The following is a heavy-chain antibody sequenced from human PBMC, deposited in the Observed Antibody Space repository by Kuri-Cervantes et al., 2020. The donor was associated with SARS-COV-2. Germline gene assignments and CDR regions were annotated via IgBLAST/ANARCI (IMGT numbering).Heavy chain of an antibody. CDR2: IYYSGST. V-gene: IGHV4-61*01. D-gene: IGHD5-24*01. CDR3: AREFERPRDAFDI. J-gene: IGHJ3*02. Sequence: SETLSLTCTVSGGSVSSGSYYWSWIRQPLGKGLEWIGYIYYSGSTNYNPSLKSRVTISVDTSKNQFFLKLSSVTAADTAVYYCAREFERPRDAFDIWGHGTMVTVSS. CDR1: GGSVSSGSYY.